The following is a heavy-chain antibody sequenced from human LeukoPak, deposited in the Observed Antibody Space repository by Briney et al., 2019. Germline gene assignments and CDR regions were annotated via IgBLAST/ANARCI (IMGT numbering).Heavy chain of an antibody. D-gene: IGHD6-19*01. Sequence: GGSLRLSCAASGITFSSYWMHWVRQAPGKGLVWVSCINSDGSSTSYADSVKGRFTISRDNAKNTLYLQMSSLRAEDTAVYYCARVGSGWSPFDYWGQGTLVTVSS. J-gene: IGHJ4*02. V-gene: IGHV3-74*01. CDR1: GITFSSYW. CDR2: INSDGSST. CDR3: ARVGSGWSPFDY.